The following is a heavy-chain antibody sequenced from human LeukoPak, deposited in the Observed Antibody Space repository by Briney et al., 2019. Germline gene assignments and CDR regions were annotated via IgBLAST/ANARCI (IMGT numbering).Heavy chain of an antibody. D-gene: IGHD1-14*01. CDR3: ARPDRTGDWYFDL. Sequence: SETLSLTCTVSGGSISSSDSYWSWIRQPPGKGLEWIGCIYYSGSTYYNPSLKSRVSMSVDTSRNQFSLKLSSVTAADTAVYYCARPDRTGDWYFDLWGRGTLVTVSS. J-gene: IGHJ2*01. V-gene: IGHV4-30-4*08. CDR1: GGSISSSDSY. CDR2: IYYSGST.